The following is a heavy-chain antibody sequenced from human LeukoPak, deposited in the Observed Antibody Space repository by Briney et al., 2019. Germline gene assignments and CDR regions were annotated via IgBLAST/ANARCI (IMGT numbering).Heavy chain of an antibody. D-gene: IGHD2-2*01. CDR1: GGTFSSYA. CDR3: ARGRFRDIVVVPAAMGY. Sequence: SVYVSCKASGGTFSSYAIGWVRQAHGQGLEWMGGIIPIFGAANYAQKVQGRVPITADKSTSTAYIELSSLRSEDTAVYYCARGRFRDIVVVPAAMGYWGQGTLVTVSS. J-gene: IGHJ4*02. CDR2: IIPIFGAA. V-gene: IGHV1-69*06.